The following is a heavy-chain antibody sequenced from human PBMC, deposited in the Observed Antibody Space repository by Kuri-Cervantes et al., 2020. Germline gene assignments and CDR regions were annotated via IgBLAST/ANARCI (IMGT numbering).Heavy chain of an antibody. J-gene: IGHJ4*02. CDR1: GFTVSSNY. D-gene: IGHD4-17*01. V-gene: IGHV3-66*01. Sequence: GGSLRLSCAASGFTVSSNYMSWVRQAPGKGLEWVSVIYSGGSTYYADSVKGRFTISRDNSKNTLYLQMNSLRAEDTAVYYCAREGDNYGDYEFDYWGQGTLVTVSS. CDR2: IYSGGST. CDR3: AREGDNYGDYEFDY.